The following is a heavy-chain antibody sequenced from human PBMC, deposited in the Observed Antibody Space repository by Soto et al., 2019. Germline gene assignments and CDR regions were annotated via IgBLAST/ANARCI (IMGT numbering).Heavy chain of an antibody. Sequence: GGSLRLSCTISGFTFSDYDMTWVRQAPGKGLEWVSVISGSGQTTYYANSVKGRFTISRDASQNTVYLHMSGLRVEDTAMYYCAKGSRSSPRHRWQDFLGQGTLVTVSS. CDR2: ISGSGQTT. CDR1: GFTFSDYD. D-gene: IGHD6-13*01. V-gene: IGHV3-23*01. CDR3: AKGSRSSPRHRWQDF. J-gene: IGHJ4*02.